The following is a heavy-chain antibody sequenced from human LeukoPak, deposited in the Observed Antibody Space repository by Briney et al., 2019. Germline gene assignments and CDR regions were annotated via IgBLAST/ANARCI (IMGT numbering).Heavy chain of an antibody. Sequence: GASVKVSCKASGYTFTGYYMQWVRQAPGQGLEWMGWINPNSGGTNYAQKFQGRVTMTRDTSISTAYMELNRLRSDDTAVYYCARDETYSSDWQSNPYYYYMDVWGKGTTVTVSS. CDR1: GYTFTGYY. J-gene: IGHJ6*03. V-gene: IGHV1-2*02. CDR2: INPNSGGT. D-gene: IGHD6-19*01. CDR3: ARDETYSSDWQSNPYYYYMDV.